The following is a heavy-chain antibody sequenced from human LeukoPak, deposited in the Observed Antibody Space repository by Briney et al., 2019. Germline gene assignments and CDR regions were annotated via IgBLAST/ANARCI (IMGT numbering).Heavy chain of an antibody. CDR2: INWNGGST. Sequence: GGSLRLSCAASGFTFDDYGMSWVRQAPGKGLEWVSGINWNGGSTGYADSVKGRFTISRDNAKNSLYLQMNSLRAEDTALYYCARDSKATYYDILTGYSSYSSWGQGTLVTVSS. V-gene: IGHV3-20*04. CDR3: ARDSKATYYDILTGYSSYSS. D-gene: IGHD3-9*01. J-gene: IGHJ5*02. CDR1: GFTFDDYG.